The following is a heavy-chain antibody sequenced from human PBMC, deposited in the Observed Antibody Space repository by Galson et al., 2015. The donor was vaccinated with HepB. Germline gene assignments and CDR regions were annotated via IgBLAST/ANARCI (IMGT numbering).Heavy chain of an antibody. D-gene: IGHD3/OR15-3a*01. CDR1: GYPFSSYS. CDR2: INGVSGNT. J-gene: IGHJ4*02. V-gene: IGHV1-3*01. Sequence: SVKVSCKASGYPFSSYSMYWVRQAPGQRLEWMGWINGVSGNTKYSEKFQGRVTMTRDSSASTGYMELTGLKFEDTAIYYCARISPRDILRGLVVFDSWGQGTLVTVSS. CDR3: ARISPRDILRGLVVFDS.